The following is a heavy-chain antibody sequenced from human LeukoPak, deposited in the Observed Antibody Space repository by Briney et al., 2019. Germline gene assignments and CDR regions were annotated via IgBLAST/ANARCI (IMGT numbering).Heavy chain of an antibody. Sequence: SETLSLTCTVSGYSISTGYYWDWIRQPPGKGLEWIGTFYHGGSTYYNPSLKSRVTISVDTSKNQFSLKLTSVTAADTAVYYCVSAKFLVRGVSWFDPWGQGTLVTVSS. V-gene: IGHV4-38-2*02. CDR1: GYSISTGYY. D-gene: IGHD3-10*01. J-gene: IGHJ5*02. CDR2: FYHGGST. CDR3: VSAKFLVRGVSWFDP.